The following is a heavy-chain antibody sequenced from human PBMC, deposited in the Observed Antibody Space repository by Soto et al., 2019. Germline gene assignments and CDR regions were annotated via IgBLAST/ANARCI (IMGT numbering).Heavy chain of an antibody. CDR3: AASIAAAGYYYYYGMDV. V-gene: IGHV1-58*01. Sequence: SVKVSCKASGFTFTSSAVQWVRQARGQRLEWIGWIVVGSGNTNYAQKFQERVTITRDMSTSTAYMELSSLRSGDTAVYYCAASIAAAGYYYYYGMDVWGQGTTVTVSS. CDR2: IVVGSGNT. CDR1: GFTFTSSA. D-gene: IGHD6-13*01. J-gene: IGHJ6*02.